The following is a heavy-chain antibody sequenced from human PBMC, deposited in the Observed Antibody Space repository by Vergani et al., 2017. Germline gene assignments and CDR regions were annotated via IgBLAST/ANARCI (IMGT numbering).Heavy chain of an antibody. Sequence: QVQLVQSGAEVKKPGASVKVSCKASGYTFTGYYMHWVRQAPGQGLEWMGWINPNSGGTNYAQKCQGRVTMTRDTSISTAYIELSRLRSDDTAVYYCARMELNNYAFDIWGLGTMFTVSS. V-gene: IGHV1-2*02. CDR2: INPNSGGT. J-gene: IGHJ3*02. CDR3: ARMELNNYAFDI. CDR1: GYTFTGYY. D-gene: IGHD1-7*01.